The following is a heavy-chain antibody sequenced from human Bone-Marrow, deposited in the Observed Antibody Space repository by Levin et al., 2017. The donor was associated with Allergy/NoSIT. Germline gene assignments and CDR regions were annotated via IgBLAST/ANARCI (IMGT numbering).Heavy chain of an antibody. CDR3: VKALHKFTTFIHPMEN. CDR2: VRRTGITT. CDR1: GFTSSNYA. D-gene: IGHD2/OR15-2a*01. V-gene: IGHV3-23*01. J-gene: IGHJ4*02. Sequence: PGGSLRLSCSASGFTSSNYAMGWVRQAPGKGPELVSAVRRTGITTYYADSVEGRFTVSNDPSRSTVYLQMHRLRVEDTAVYYCVKALHKFTTFIHPMENWGQGTRVTVSS.